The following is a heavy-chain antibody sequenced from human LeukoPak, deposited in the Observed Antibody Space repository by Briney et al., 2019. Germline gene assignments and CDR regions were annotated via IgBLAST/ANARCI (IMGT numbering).Heavy chain of an antibody. V-gene: IGHV1-2*02. Sequence: GASVKVSCKASGYTFTGYYMHWVRQAPGQGLEWMGWINPNSGGTNYAQKFQGRVTMTRNTSISTAYMELSSLRSEDTAVYYCPRAAWRANWGQGTLVTVSS. CDR2: INPNSGGT. D-gene: IGHD6-25*01. CDR1: GYTFTGYY. J-gene: IGHJ4*02. CDR3: PRAAWRAN.